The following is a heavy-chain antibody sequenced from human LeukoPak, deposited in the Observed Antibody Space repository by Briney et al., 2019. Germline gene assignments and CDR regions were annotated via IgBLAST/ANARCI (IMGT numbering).Heavy chain of an antibody. D-gene: IGHD4-17*01. Sequence: ASVKVSCKASGYTFTSYYMHWVRQAPGQGLEWMGIINPSGSSTSYAQKFQGRVTMTRDTSTSTVYMELSSLRSEDTAVYYCARAYSTVTTTDYWGQGTLVTVSS. CDR1: GYTFTSYY. V-gene: IGHV1-46*01. CDR2: INPSGSST. CDR3: ARAYSTVTTTDY. J-gene: IGHJ4*02.